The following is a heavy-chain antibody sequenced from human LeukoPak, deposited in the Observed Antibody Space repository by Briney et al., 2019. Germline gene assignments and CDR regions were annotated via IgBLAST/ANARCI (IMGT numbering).Heavy chain of an antibody. D-gene: IGHD3-9*01. CDR2: IYHSVST. CDR1: GGSISSSNW. CDR3: ARDGGKGWLWFDY. Sequence: PSETLSLICAVSGGSISSSNWWSWVRQPPGKGLEWIGEIYHSVSTKYNPSLKSRVTISVDKSKNQFSLKLSSVTAADTAVYYCARDGGKGWLWFDYWGQGTLVTVSS. V-gene: IGHV4-4*02. J-gene: IGHJ4*02.